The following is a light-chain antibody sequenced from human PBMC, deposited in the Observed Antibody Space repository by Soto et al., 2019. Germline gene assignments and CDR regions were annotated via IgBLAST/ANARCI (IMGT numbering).Light chain of an antibody. CDR2: GTS. J-gene: IGKJ1*01. Sequence: ATQMTQSPSSMSASIGDRVTITCRASQDIRNEVGWYQQRPGKAPKLLVYGTSYLESGVQSRFSGGGSGTDFTLTISSLQPEDFATYYCLQDSSYPRTFGQGTTVEL. V-gene: IGKV1-6*02. CDR3: LQDSSYPRT. CDR1: QDIRNE.